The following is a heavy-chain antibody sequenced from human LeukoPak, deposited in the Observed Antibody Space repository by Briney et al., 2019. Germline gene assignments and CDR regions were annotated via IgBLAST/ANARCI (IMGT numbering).Heavy chain of an antibody. D-gene: IGHD6-13*01. CDR3: AREWGIAAASPFDY. CDR1: GYTFTGYY. V-gene: IGHV1-2*02. Sequence: ASVKVSCKASGYTFTGYYMHWVRQAPGQGLEWMGWINPNSGGTNYAQKFQGRVTMTRDTSISTAYMELSRLRSDDTAVYYCAREWGIAAASPFDYWGQGTLVTVSS. J-gene: IGHJ4*02. CDR2: INPNSGGT.